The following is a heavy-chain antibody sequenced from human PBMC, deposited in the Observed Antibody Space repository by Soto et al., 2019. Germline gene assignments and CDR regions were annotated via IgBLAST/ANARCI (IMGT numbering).Heavy chain of an antibody. D-gene: IGHD1-26*01. J-gene: IGHJ4*02. CDR1: GFTYSTYT. Sequence: GGSLRLSCAASGFTYSTYTMHWVRQAPGKGLEWVAVISYDGNNKFYADSVKGRFTISRDNSKNTLYLQMNSLRAEDTAVYYCAKVKEVGAITLFDFWGQRTLVTVSS. V-gene: IGHV3-30-3*01. CDR2: ISYDGNNK. CDR3: AKVKEVGAITLFDF.